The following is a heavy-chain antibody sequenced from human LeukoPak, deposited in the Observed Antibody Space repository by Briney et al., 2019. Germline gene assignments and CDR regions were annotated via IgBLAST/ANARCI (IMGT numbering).Heavy chain of an antibody. D-gene: IGHD6-19*01. CDR1: GYTFTSYG. J-gene: IGHJ4*02. CDR2: MNPNSGNT. V-gene: IGHV1-8*02. CDR3: ARVTVAGTTFTDY. Sequence: ASVKVSCKASGYTFTSYGISWVRQAPGQGLEWMGWMNPNSGNTGYAQKFQGRVTMTRNTSISTAYMELSSLRSEDTAVYYCARVTVAGTTFTDYWGQGTLVTVSS.